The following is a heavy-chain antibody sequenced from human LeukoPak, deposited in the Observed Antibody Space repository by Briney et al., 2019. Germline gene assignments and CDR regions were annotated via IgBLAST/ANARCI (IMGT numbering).Heavy chain of an antibody. D-gene: IGHD6-19*01. CDR2: IDGSGGST. V-gene: IGHV3-23*01. Sequence: GGSLRLSCAASGFIFSSYAMSWVRQAPGKGLEWVSAIDGSGGSTYYADSVKGRFTISRDNSKNTLYLQMNSLRAEDTAVYYCAKGTAVAFILYYYYGMDVWGQGTTVTVSS. J-gene: IGHJ6*02. CDR3: AKGTAVAFILYYYYGMDV. CDR1: GFIFSSYA.